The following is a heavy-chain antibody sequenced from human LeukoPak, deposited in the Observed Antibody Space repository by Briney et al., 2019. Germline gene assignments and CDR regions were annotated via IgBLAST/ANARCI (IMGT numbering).Heavy chain of an antibody. CDR3: ARQLGPTVVVPAAIAYGMDV. V-gene: IGHV3-21*01. D-gene: IGHD2-2*01. CDR2: ISSSSSYI. J-gene: IGHJ6*02. Sequence: GGSLRLSCAASGFTFSSYRMNWVRQAPGKGLEWVSSISSSSSYIYYADSVKGRFTISRDNAKNSLYLQMNSLRAEDTAVYYCARQLGPTVVVPAAIAYGMDVWGQGTTVTVAS. CDR1: GFTFSSYR.